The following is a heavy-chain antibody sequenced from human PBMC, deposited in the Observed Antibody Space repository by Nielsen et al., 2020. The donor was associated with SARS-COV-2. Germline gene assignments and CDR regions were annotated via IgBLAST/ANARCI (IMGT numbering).Heavy chain of an antibody. V-gene: IGHV3-33*08. Sequence: GESLKISCAASGFTFSSYWMSWVRQAPGKGLEWVAVIWYDGSNKYYADSVKGRFTVSRDNSKDTLHLQMNSLNPEDTAVYFCARETLDHTSSFVDHWGQGTLVTVSS. J-gene: IGHJ5*02. CDR2: IWYDGSNK. CDR3: ARETLDHTSSFVDH. CDR1: GFTFSSYW. D-gene: IGHD6-6*01.